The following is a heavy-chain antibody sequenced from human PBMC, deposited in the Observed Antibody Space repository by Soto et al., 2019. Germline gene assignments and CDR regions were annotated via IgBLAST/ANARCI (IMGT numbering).Heavy chain of an antibody. CDR1: GFTFSSYG. V-gene: IGHV3-30*03. J-gene: IGHJ4*02. CDR3: ATSGGANMNY. Sequence: QVQLVESGGGVGQPGRSLRLSCAASGFTFSSYGMHWVIQAPGKGLEWVAVISYDGSNKYYADSVKGRFTISRDNSKNTLYLQMNSLRSEDTAVYYCATSGGANMNYWGQGPLVTVSS. D-gene: IGHD2-8*01. CDR2: ISYDGSNK.